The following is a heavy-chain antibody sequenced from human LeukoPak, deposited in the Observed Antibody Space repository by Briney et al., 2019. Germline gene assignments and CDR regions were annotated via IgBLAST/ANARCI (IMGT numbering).Heavy chain of an antibody. CDR3: ARRRAEGGSNGHYNWFDP. CDR1: GDSINAYY. Sequence: SETLSLTCTVSGDSINAYYWGWIRQPPGKGLEWIGYIYFSGTTKYNPSLESRVTISVDTSKNQFSLKLSSETAADTAVYYCARRRAEGGSNGHYNWFDPWGQGILVTVSS. J-gene: IGHJ5*02. D-gene: IGHD6-13*01. V-gene: IGHV4-59*08. CDR2: IYFSGTT.